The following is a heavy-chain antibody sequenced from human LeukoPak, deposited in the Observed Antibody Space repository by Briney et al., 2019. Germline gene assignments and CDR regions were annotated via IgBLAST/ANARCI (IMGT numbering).Heavy chain of an antibody. Sequence: GGSLRLSCAASGFTFRNHGMHWVRQAPGKGLEWVAVIWYDGSNAYYADSVKGRFTIPRDNSRNTLYLQMNSLRAEDTAVYYCARDIGARRLDYWGQGTPVTVSS. CDR2: IWYDGSNA. J-gene: IGHJ4*02. CDR3: ARDIGARRLDY. D-gene: IGHD6-6*01. CDR1: GFTFRNHG. V-gene: IGHV3-33*01.